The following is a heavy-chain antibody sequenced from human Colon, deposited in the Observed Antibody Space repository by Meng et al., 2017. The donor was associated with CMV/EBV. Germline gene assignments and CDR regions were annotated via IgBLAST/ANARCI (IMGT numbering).Heavy chain of an antibody. J-gene: IGHJ6*04. CDR3: ARDPSLITISGVVTYGMDV. CDR1: GFTFGHYA. CDR2: MSYDGTYI. V-gene: IGHV3-30*04. D-gene: IGHD3-3*01. Sequence: GESLKISCAASGFTFGHYAMHWVRQAPGKGLEWVAGMSYDGTYIHYPDFARGRFTISRDNTNNLLYLEMTSLRADDTAVYYCARDPSLITISGVVTYGMDVWGAGTTVTVSS.